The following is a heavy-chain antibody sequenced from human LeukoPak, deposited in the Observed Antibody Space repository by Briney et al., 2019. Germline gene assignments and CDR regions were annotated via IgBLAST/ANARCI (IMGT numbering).Heavy chain of an antibody. Sequence: PGRSLRLSCAASGFTFSSYGMHWVRQAPGKGLEWVAVISYDGSNNYYAASVKGRFTISRDNSKDTLYLQMNSLRAEDTAVYYCAKGGWGMDVWGQGTTVTVSS. V-gene: IGHV3-30*18. CDR1: GFTFSSYG. CDR3: AKGGWGMDV. CDR2: ISYDGSNN. J-gene: IGHJ6*02. D-gene: IGHD2-15*01.